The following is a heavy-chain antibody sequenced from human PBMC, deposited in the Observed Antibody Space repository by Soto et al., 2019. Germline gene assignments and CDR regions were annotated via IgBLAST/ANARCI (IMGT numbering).Heavy chain of an antibody. CDR2: IDPSDSYT. D-gene: IGHD3-22*01. Sequence: GESLKISCKGSGYSFTSYWIGWVRQMPGKGLEWMGRIDPSDSYTNYSPSFQGHVTISADKSISTAYLQWSSLKASDTAMYYCARRPYDSSGYHRFDYWGQGTLVNVSS. V-gene: IGHV5-10-1*01. CDR3: ARRPYDSSGYHRFDY. CDR1: GYSFTSYW. J-gene: IGHJ4*02.